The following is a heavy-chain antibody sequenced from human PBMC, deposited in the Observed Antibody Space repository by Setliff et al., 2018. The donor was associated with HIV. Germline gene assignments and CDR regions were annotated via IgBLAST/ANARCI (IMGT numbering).Heavy chain of an antibody. CDR1: GQTFTNSA. V-gene: IGHV1-69*05. Sequence: SVKVSCKASGQTFTNSAVTWMRRAPGQGLEWMGGSIPLFGTRNYAQKFQGRLTISTDELMTTAYMELSNLRSEDTAVYYCTTGGSLRLSWG. CDR3: TTGGSLRLS. D-gene: IGHD1-1*01. J-gene: IGHJ5*01. CDR2: SIPLFGTR.